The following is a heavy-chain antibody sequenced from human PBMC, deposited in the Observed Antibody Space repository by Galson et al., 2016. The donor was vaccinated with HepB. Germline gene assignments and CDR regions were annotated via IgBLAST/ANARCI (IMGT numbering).Heavy chain of an antibody. Sequence: SVKVSCKASGFIFKNAAVQWVRQAPGQGLEWIGWIVAGNGDTNYAQKFQERATFTRDMSSRTAYIELTSLRSDDTAVYYCAAATYYDILTTYYVEDYWGQGTLVTVSP. CDR1: GFIFKNAA. CDR2: IVAGNGDT. J-gene: IGHJ4*02. CDR3: AAATYYDILTTYYVEDY. D-gene: IGHD3-9*01. V-gene: IGHV1-58*01.